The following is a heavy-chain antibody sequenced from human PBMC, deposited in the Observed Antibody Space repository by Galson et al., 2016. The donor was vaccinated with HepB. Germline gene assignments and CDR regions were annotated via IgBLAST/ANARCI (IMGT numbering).Heavy chain of an antibody. CDR1: GFTFSSYA. CDR2: XXGXXXNT. Sequence: SLRLSCAASGFTFSSYAMNWVRQAPGKGXXXVSXXXGXXXNTYXXDSVKGRXTISRDNAKNTVCLKMNSLRAEDTAVYYCAKDHYFHAYYMDVWGKGTTVTVSS. CDR3: AKDHYFHAYYMDV. J-gene: IGHJ6*03. V-gene: IGHV3-23*01.